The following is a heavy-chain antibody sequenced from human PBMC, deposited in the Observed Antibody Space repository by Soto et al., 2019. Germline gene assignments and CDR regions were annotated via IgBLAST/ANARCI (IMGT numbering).Heavy chain of an antibody. CDR1: GFTFSSYA. J-gene: IGHJ6*02. CDR3: ARDDFRFNSGYWFSMDV. Sequence: QVQLVESGGGVVQPGRSLRLSCAASGFTFSSYAMHWVRQAPGKGLEWVAVISYDGSNKYYADSVKGRFTISRDNSKNTLYLQMSSLRAEDMAVYYGARDDFRFNSGYWFSMDVWGQGTTVTVSS. V-gene: IGHV3-30-3*01. CDR2: ISYDGSNK. D-gene: IGHD5-12*01.